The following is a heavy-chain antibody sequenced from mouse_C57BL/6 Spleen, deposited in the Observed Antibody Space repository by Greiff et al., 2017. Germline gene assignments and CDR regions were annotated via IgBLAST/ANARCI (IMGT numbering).Heavy chain of an antibody. CDR1: GYTFTSYW. CDR3: ARMRDGNYFYAMDY. Sequence: QVQLQQPGAELVKPGASVKLSCKASGYTFTSYWMHWVKQRPGRGLEWIGRIDPNSGGTKYNEKFKSKATLTVDKPSSTTYMKLSSLTAEDAAVYYCARMRDGNYFYAMDYWGQGTSVTVSS. J-gene: IGHJ4*01. D-gene: IGHD2-1*01. CDR2: IDPNSGGT. V-gene: IGHV1-72*01.